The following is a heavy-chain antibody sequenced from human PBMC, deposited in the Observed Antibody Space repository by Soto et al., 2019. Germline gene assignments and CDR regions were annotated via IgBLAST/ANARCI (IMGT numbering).Heavy chain of an antibody. Sequence: ASVKVSCKASGYTFTGYYMHWVRQAPGQGLDWMGWINPNSGGTNYAQKFQGWVTMTRDTSISTAYIELSRLRSDDTAVYYCARDLPQTDYDFWSGRGYGMDVWGQGTTVTVSS. J-gene: IGHJ6*02. CDR2: INPNSGGT. D-gene: IGHD3-3*01. V-gene: IGHV1-2*04. CDR3: ARDLPQTDYDFWSGRGYGMDV. CDR1: GYTFTGYY.